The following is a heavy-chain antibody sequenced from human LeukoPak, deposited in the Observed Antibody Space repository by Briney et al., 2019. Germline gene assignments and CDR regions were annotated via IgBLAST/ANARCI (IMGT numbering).Heavy chain of an antibody. CDR3: ARTEEVYCSSTSCYIGWFDP. CDR2: VYYSGST. D-gene: IGHD2-2*02. V-gene: IGHV4-59*01. Sequence: SETLSLTCTVSGGSISSYYWSWIRQPPGKGLEWIGYVYYSGSTNYNPSLKSRVTISVDTSKNQFSLKLSSVTAADTAVYYCARTEEVYCSSTSCYIGWFDPWGQGTLVTVSS. J-gene: IGHJ5*02. CDR1: GGSISSYY.